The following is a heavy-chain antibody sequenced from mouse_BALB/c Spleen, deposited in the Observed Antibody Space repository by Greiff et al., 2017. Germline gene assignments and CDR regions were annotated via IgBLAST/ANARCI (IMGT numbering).Heavy chain of an antibody. J-gene: IGHJ2*01. CDR1: GFSLTSYG. CDR2: IWAGGST. CDR3: AKVPKDYPYYFDY. Sequence: VQLKESGPGLVAPSQSLSITCTVSGFSLTSYGVHWVRQPPGKGLEWLGVIWAGGSTNYNSALMSRLSIRKDNSKNQVFLKMNSLQTDDTAMYYCAKVPKDYPYYFDYWGQGTTLTVSA. D-gene: IGHD2-4*01. V-gene: IGHV2-9*02.